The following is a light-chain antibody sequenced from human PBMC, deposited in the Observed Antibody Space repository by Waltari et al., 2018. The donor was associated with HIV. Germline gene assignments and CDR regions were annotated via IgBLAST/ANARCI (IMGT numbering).Light chain of an antibody. CDR3: QSYDSSLNGWV. V-gene: IGLV1-40*01. J-gene: IGLJ3*02. Sequence: QSVLTQPPSVSVAPGRKVIISCTGRSSNIGAGPDVPGYQQCPGTAPKVLIYGNTNRPSGVPDRFSGSKSGNSASLAITGLQADDEADYYCQSYDSSLNGWVFGGGTKLTV. CDR1: SSNIGAGPD. CDR2: GNT.